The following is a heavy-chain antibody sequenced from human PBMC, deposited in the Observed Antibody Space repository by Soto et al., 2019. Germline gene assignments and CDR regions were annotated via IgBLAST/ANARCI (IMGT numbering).Heavy chain of an antibody. CDR3: ARTIITMVRGVIITCWFDP. CDR2: IYYSGST. CDR1: GGSISSSSYY. V-gene: IGHV4-39*01. Sequence: ETLSLTCTFSGGSISSSSYYWGWIRQPPGKGLEWIGSIYYSGSTYYNPSLKSRVTISVDTSKNQFSLKLSSVTAADTAVYYCARTIITMVRGVIITCWFDPWGQGTLVTVSS. D-gene: IGHD3-10*01. J-gene: IGHJ5*02.